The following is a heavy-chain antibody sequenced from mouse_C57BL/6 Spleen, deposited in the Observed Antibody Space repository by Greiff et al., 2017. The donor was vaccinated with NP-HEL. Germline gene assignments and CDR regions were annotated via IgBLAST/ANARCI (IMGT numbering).Heavy chain of an antibody. D-gene: IGHD2-5*01. CDR3: ARHLYYSTPYAMDY. CDR2: IHPNSGST. Sequence: QVQLQQPGAELVKPGASVKLSCKASGYTFTSYWMHWVKQRPGQGLEWIGMIHPNSGSTNYNEKFKSKATLTVDKSSSTAYMQLSSLTSEDSAVYYCARHLYYSTPYAMDYWGQGTSVTVSS. V-gene: IGHV1-64*01. CDR1: GYTFTSYW. J-gene: IGHJ4*01.